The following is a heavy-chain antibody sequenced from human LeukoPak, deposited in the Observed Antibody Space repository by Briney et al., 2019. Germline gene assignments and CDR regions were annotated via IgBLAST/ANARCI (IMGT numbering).Heavy chain of an antibody. V-gene: IGHV3-48*02. CDR1: GFTFSSYS. J-gene: IGHJ4*02. CDR3: ARGYYYDSSAFAYYFDH. Sequence: GGSLRLSCAASGFTFSSYSMNWVRQAPGKGLEWVSYISSSSSTIYYADSVKGRFTISRDNAKNSLYLQMNSLRDEDTAVYYCARGYYYDSSAFAYYFDHWGQGTLVTVSS. CDR2: ISSSSSTI. D-gene: IGHD3-22*01.